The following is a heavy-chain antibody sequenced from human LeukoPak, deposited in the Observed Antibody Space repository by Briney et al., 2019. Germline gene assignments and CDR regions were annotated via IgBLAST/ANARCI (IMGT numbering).Heavy chain of an antibody. Sequence: ASVKVSCKASGYTFTGYYMHWVRQAPGQGLEWIGWINPNSGGTNYAQKFQGRVTMTRDTSISTAYTELSRLRSDDTAVYYCARSVGAAAGTDAFDIWGQGTMVTVSS. CDR2: INPNSGGT. V-gene: IGHV1-2*02. CDR3: ARSVGAAAGTDAFDI. CDR1: GYTFTGYY. J-gene: IGHJ3*02. D-gene: IGHD6-13*01.